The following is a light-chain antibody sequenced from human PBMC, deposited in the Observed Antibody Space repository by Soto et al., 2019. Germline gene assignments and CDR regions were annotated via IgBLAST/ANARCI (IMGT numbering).Light chain of an antibody. J-gene: IGLJ2*01. CDR2: DNN. CDR1: SSNIGNNY. Sequence: QSVLTRPPSVSAAPGQKVTISCSGSSSNIGNNYVSWYQQLPGTAPKLLIYDNNKRPSGIPDRFSGSKSGTSATLGITGLQTGDEADYYCGTWDSSRGVVFGGGTKLTVL. V-gene: IGLV1-51*01. CDR3: GTWDSSRGVV.